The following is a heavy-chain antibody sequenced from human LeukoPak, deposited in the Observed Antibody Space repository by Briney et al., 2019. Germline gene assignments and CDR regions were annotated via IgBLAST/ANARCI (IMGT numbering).Heavy chain of an antibody. Sequence: HPGGSLRLSCAASGFTFSSYAMSWVRQAPGKGLEWVSAISSSGGSTYYADSVKGRFTISRDNSKNTLFLQMNSLRAEDTAAYYCAKLGDVPSTVTNYFDYWGQGTLVTVSS. CDR1: GFTFSSYA. D-gene: IGHD4-17*01. CDR2: ISSSGGST. J-gene: IGHJ4*02. V-gene: IGHV3-23*01. CDR3: AKLGDVPSTVTNYFDY.